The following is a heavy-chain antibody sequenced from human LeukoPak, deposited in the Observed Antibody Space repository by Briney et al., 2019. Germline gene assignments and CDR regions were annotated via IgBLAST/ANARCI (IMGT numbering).Heavy chain of an antibody. J-gene: IGHJ4*02. CDR2: INPNSGSA. CDR1: GYIFTSYH. D-gene: IGHD6-13*01. V-gene: IGHV1-46*01. CDR3: ARGLYSGWYVY. Sequence: ASVKVSCKASGYIFTSYHMHWVRQAPGQGLEWMGIINPNSGSASYAQEFQGRVTMTRDTSTSTVYMELSSLGSEDTAVYYCARGLYSGWYVYWGQGTLVTVSS.